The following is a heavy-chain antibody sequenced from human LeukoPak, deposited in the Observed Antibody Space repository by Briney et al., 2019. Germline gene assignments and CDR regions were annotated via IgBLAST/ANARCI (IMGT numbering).Heavy chain of an antibody. CDR3: ASHTLSHSSPDY. CDR2: INPNSGGT. D-gene: IGHD6-6*01. CDR1: GYSFTSYW. J-gene: IGHJ4*02. Sequence: GESLKISCKGSGYSFTSYWIGWVRQMPGKGLEWMGWINPNSGGTNYAQKFQGRVTMTRDTSTSTAYMELSRLRSDDTAVYYCASHTLSHSSPDYWGQGTLVTVSS. V-gene: IGHV1-2*02.